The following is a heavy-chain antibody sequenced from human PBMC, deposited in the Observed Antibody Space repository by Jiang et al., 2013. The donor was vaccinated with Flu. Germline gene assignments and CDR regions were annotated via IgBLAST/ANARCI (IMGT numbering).Heavy chain of an antibody. CDR3: ARAMIDCSRTTCYEVSYQYYGMDV. Sequence: GSGLVKPSQTLSLTCSVSGDSMSSGDYYWSWIRQPPGKGLEWIGYIYYTGGTYYSPSLKSRATISVDTSKNQFSLRLSSVSAADTAVYYCARAMIDCSRTTCYEVSYQYYGMDVWGQGTTVTVSS. CDR2: IYYTGGT. CDR1: GDSMSSGDYY. D-gene: IGHD2-2*01. J-gene: IGHJ6*02. V-gene: IGHV4-30-4*01.